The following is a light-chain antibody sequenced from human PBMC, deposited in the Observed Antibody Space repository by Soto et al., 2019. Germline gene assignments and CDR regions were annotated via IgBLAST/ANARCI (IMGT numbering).Light chain of an antibody. CDR3: QRRSNSPLLM. CDR1: QSVDIY. V-gene: IGKV3-11*01. J-gene: IGKJ2*01. Sequence: EIVLTQSPATMSLFPGESATLSCRASQSVDIYLAWYQQKPGQAPRLLIYDTSIRPPGVPPRFSGSGSGADFTLTISSLEPEDFAVYYCQRRSNSPLLMFGQGTKLEI. CDR2: DTS.